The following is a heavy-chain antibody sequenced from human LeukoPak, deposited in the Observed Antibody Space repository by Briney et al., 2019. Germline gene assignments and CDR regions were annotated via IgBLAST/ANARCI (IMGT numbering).Heavy chain of an antibody. CDR2: INANGDST. CDR3: ARKAAAGTYYFDY. D-gene: IGHD6-25*01. Sequence: SCKASGYTFTGYYMHWVRQAPGKGLEHVSSINANGDSTFYANSVKGRFTISRDNSENTLYLQMGSLKSDDMAVYYCARKAAAGTYYFDYWGQGTLVTVPS. CDR1: GYTFTGYY. V-gene: IGHV3-64*01. J-gene: IGHJ4*02.